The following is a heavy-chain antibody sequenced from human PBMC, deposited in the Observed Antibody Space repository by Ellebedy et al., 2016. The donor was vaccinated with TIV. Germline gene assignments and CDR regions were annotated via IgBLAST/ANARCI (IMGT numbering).Heavy chain of an antibody. CDR1: GFTFSSYV. Sequence: GESLKISCAASGFTFSSYVMTWVRQSPGKGLEWVSTISGKGRNTYYADSVNGRFTISRDNSKKTLHLQISSLRAEDTAMYYCTSVVHWGQGTLVTVSS. CDR3: TSVVH. D-gene: IGHD3-10*02. J-gene: IGHJ4*02. CDR2: ISGKGRNT. V-gene: IGHV3-23*01.